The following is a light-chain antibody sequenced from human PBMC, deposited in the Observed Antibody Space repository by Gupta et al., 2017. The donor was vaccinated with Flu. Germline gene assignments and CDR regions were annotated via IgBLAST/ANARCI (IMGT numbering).Light chain of an antibody. Sequence: GQSVTTSGTGTSSDVGGYNYVSWYQQHPVKAPKLIIYEVNTRPSGVPYRFSGSKSGNTASLTVAGLLAEDEADYYCCSYGGSKFFGGGTKLTVL. CDR1: SSDVGGYNY. J-gene: IGLJ2*01. CDR3: CSYGGSKF. CDR2: EVN. V-gene: IGLV2-8*01.